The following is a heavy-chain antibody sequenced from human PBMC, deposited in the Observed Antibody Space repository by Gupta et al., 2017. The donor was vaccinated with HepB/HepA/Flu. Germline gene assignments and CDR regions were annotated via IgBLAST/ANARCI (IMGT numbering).Heavy chain of an antibody. D-gene: IGHD3-22*01. CDR2: IFYSGST. J-gene: IGHJ4*02. CDR1: GGSIISSSYY. CDR3: ARRYDDESRGFYSFAY. V-gene: IGHV4-39*02. Sequence: QLQLQESGPGLVKPSETLSLTCTVSGGSIISSSYYWGWIRQPPGKGLEWIGTIFYSGSTHYNPYLKRRVTISVDTHKNHCSLKLTSVTAADTAVYYCARRYDDESRGFYSFAYGGQGTMVTVSS.